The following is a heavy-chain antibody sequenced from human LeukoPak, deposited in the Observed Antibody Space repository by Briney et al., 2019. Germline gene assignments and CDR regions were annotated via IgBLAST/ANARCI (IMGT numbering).Heavy chain of an antibody. V-gene: IGHV3-23*01. CDR1: GFTFSSYA. J-gene: IGHJ4*02. CDR3: AKGHGPHGIAGAANFDY. Sequence: GGSLRLSCAASGFTFSSYAMGWVRQAPGKGLQRVSTISGSGGAPYYADSVKGRFTISRDNSKNTLYLQMNSLRAEDAAIYYCAKGHGPHGIAGAANFDYWGQGTLVTVSS. D-gene: IGHD6-13*01. CDR2: ISGSGGAP.